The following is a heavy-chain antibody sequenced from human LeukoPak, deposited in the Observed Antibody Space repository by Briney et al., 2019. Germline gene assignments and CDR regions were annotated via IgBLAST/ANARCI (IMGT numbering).Heavy chain of an antibody. CDR3: ARMYYYDSSGYQFDY. CDR1: GGTFSSYA. V-gene: IGHV1-69*05. D-gene: IGHD3-22*01. Sequence: GASVKVSCKASGGTFSSYAISWVRQAPGQGLEWMGGIIPIFGAANYAQKFHGRVTITTDESTSTAYMELSSLRSEDTAVYYCARMYYYDSSGYQFDYWGQGTLVTVSS. J-gene: IGHJ4*02. CDR2: IIPIFGAA.